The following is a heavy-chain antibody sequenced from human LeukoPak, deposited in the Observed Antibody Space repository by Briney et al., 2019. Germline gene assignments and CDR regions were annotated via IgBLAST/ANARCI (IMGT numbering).Heavy chain of an antibody. CDR1: GFTFSSYA. D-gene: IGHD3-22*01. J-gene: IGHJ4*02. V-gene: IGHV3-23*01. CDR3: AKKGGITMIVVVTGGDYFDY. Sequence: GGSPRLSCAASGFTFSSYAMSWVRQAPGKGLEWVSAISGSGGSTYYADSVKGRFTISRDNSKNTLYLQMNSLRAEDTAVYYCAKKGGITMIVVVTGGDYFDYWGQGTLVTVSS. CDR2: ISGSGGST.